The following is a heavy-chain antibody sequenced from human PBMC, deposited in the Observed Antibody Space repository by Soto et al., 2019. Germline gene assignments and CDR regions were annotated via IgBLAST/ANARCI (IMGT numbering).Heavy chain of an antibody. CDR3: AKRSSSSTFDY. J-gene: IGHJ4*02. CDR2: ISGSDDST. Sequence: EVQLLESGGGLVQPGESLRLSCAASGFXXSXYAMSWVRQAPGKGLEWVSVISGSDDSTYYADSVKGRFTISRDNSKNTLYLQMNSLRAEDTAVYYCAKRSSSSTFDYWGQGTLVTVSS. D-gene: IGHD6-6*01. V-gene: IGHV3-23*01. CDR1: GFXXSXYA.